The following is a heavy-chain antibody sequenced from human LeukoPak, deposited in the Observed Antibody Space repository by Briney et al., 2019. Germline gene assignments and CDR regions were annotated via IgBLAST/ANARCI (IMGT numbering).Heavy chain of an antibody. D-gene: IGHD5-12*01. CDR3: ATHSRAGSGGSENAFEI. V-gene: IGHV4-59*08. CDR1: GGSISSYY. J-gene: IGHJ3*02. CDR2: ISYSGST. Sequence: SETLSLTCTVSGGSISSYYWSWIRQPPGKGLEWIGYISYSGSTHYNPSLESRVTISVDTSKNQFSLKLNSVTAADTAVYYCATHSRAGSGGSENAFEIWGQGTMVAVSS.